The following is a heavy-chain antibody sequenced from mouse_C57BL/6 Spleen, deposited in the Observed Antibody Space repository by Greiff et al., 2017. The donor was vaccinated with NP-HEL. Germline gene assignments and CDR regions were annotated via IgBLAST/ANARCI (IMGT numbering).Heavy chain of an antibody. V-gene: IGHV1-31*01. CDR3: AMSKGDYDADYYAMDY. CDR1: GYSFTGYY. D-gene: IGHD2-4*01. Sequence: VQLKESGPELVKPGASVKISCKASGYSFTGYYMHWVKQSHGNILDWIGYIYPYNGVSSYNQKFKGKATLTVDKSSSTAYMELRSLTSGDSAVYYCAMSKGDYDADYYAMDYWGQGTSVTVSS. J-gene: IGHJ4*01. CDR2: IYPYNGVS.